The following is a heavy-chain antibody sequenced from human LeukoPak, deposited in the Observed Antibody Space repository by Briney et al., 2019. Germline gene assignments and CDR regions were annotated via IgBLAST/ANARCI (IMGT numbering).Heavy chain of an antibody. J-gene: IGHJ4*02. CDR2: ISGGTT. Sequence: GGSLRLSCAASGFTFSDYYMSWFRQAPGKGLEWIGFISGGTTEYAASVKGRFTISRDDSTSIAYLQMNSLTTEDTAVYYCSRGSGWLSVYWGQGTLVTVSS. D-gene: IGHD6-19*01. V-gene: IGHV3-71*01. CDR3: SRGSGWLSVY. CDR1: GFTFSDYY.